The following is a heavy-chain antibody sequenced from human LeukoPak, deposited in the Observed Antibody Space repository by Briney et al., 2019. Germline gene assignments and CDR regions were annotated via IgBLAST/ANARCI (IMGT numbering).Heavy chain of an antibody. D-gene: IGHD6-13*01. Sequence: GGSLRLSCAASGFTFDEYAMHWVRQVPGQGLEWVSGISWNSINIGYVDSVKGRFTISRDNAKNSLDLEMNSLRAEDTALYYCAKDIMRYSSSWWEFDPWGQGTRVTVSS. CDR3: AKDIMRYSSSWWEFDP. V-gene: IGHV3-9*01. J-gene: IGHJ5*02. CDR1: GFTFDEYA. CDR2: ISWNSINI.